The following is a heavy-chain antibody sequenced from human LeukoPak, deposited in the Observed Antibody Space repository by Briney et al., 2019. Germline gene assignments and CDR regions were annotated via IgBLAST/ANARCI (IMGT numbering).Heavy chain of an antibody. CDR3: ARDNSVGDIAWSFDP. CDR2: INPSGGST. CDR1: GYTFTSYY. V-gene: IGHV1-46*01. D-gene: IGHD1-26*01. Sequence: ASVKVSCKASGYTFTSYYMHWVRQAPGQGLEWMGIINPSGGSTSYAQKFQGRVTMTRDMSTTTDYMELSSLRSEDTAVYYCARDNSVGDIAWSFDPWGQGTLVTVSS. J-gene: IGHJ5*02.